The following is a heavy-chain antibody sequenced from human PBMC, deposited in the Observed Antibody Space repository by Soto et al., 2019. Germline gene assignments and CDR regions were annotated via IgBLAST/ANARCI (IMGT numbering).Heavy chain of an antibody. CDR1: GGTFRSYA. J-gene: IGHJ4*02. V-gene: IGHV1-69*13. D-gene: IGHD3-3*01. Sequence: GXSVKVSCKASGGTFRSYAISWVRQAPGQGLDWMGGIIPIFGTANYAQKFQGRVTITADESTSTAYMELSSLRSADAAVYYCARASARNTVFGVVISDFDYWGQGTLVTVSS. CDR3: ARASARNTVFGVVISDFDY. CDR2: IIPIFGTA.